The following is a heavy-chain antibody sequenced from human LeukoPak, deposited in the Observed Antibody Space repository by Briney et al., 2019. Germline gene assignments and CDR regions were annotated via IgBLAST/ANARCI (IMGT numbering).Heavy chain of an antibody. CDR1: GYTFTGYY. CDR3: ARAPMIVVVFPPRLDF. CDR2: INPNSGGT. J-gene: IGHJ4*02. D-gene: IGHD3-22*01. Sequence: ASVKVSCKTSGYTFTGYYMHWVRQAPGQGLEWMGWINPNSGGTNYAQKFQGRVTMTSDTSISTAYMQLSSLRSDDTAMYYCARAPMIVVVFPPRLDFWGQGTLVTVSS. V-gene: IGHV1-2*02.